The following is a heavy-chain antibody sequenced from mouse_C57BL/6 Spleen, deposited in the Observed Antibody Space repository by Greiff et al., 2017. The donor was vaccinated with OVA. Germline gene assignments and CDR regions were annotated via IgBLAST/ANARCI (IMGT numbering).Heavy chain of an antibody. D-gene: IGHD1-1*02. CDR1: GYAFSSSW. CDR2: IYPGDGDT. V-gene: IGHV1-82*01. Sequence: VHLVESGPELVKPGASVKISCKASGYAFSSSWMNWVKQRPGKGLEWIGRIYPGDGDTNYNGKFKGKATLTADKSSSTAYMQLSSLTSEDSAVYFCARNYVGAMDYWGQGTSVTVSS. CDR3: ARNYVGAMDY. J-gene: IGHJ4*01.